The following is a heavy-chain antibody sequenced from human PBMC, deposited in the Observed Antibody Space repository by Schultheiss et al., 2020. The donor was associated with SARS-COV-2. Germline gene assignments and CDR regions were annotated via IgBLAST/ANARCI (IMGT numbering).Heavy chain of an antibody. CDR3: ARAGIAVAGPFDY. J-gene: IGHJ4*02. CDR2: IKEDGSEK. Sequence: GGSLRLSCAASGFTFSSYWMHWVRQAPGKGLEWVANIKEDGSEKNYVDSVKGRFTISRDNAKNSLYLQMNSLRAEDTAVYYCARAGIAVAGPFDYWGQGTLVTVSS. D-gene: IGHD6-19*01. V-gene: IGHV3-7*01. CDR1: GFTFSSYW.